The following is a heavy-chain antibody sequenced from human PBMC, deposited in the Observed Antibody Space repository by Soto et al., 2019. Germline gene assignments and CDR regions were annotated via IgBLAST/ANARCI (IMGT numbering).Heavy chain of an antibody. CDR2: IIPIFGTA. Sequence: ALGKVCGEASGGTFSSYGISWVRQAPGQGLEWMGGIIPIFGTANYAQKFQGRVTITADESTRTGYMELSSLRSEDTAVYYCARVCSPRCSYSYTTYHWFHPRSQAALVTVYS. V-gene: IGHV1-69*13. CDR1: GGTFSSYG. CDR3: ARVCSPRCSYSYTTYHWFHP. D-gene: IGHD3-16*01. J-gene: IGHJ5*02.